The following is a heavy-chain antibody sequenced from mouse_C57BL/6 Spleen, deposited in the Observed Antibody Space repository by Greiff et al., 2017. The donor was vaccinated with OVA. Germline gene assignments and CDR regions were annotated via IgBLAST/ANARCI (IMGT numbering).Heavy chain of an antibody. CDR3: ARGNDDNGAWFAD. CDR2: INPNNGGT. Sequence: VQLQQSGPELVKPGASVKIPCKASGYTFTDYNMDWVKQSHGKSLEWIGDINPNNGGTIYNQKFKGKATLTVDKSSSTAYMELRSMTAEDTAVEDCARGNDDNGAWFADWGQGTLVTVSA. J-gene: IGHJ3*01. V-gene: IGHV1-18*01. D-gene: IGHD2-3*01. CDR1: GYTFTDYN.